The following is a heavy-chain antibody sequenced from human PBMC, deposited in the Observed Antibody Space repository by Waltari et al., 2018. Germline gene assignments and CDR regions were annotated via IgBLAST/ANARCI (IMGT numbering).Heavy chain of an antibody. J-gene: IGHJ2*01. CDR2: SSGSSDWI. CDR1: GFTFTTYS. D-gene: IGHD3-10*01. Sequence: DVQLVESGGGLVQPGGSLRLSCAASGFTFTTYSMNWVRQAPGKGLGWIQYSSGSSDWIYAADSVKGRFTISRDNAKNSVYLQMNSLRADDTAVYYCAGIRRGYWFFDLWGRGTLVTVSS. V-gene: IGHV3-48*04. CDR3: AGIRRGYWFFDL.